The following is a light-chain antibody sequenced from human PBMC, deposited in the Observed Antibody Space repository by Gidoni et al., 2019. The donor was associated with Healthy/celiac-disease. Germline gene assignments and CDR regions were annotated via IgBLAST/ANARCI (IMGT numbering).Light chain of an antibody. Sequence: DIQMTQSPSSLSASVGDRVTITCRASQSISSYLNWYQQKPGKAPKLLIYAASSLQSGVPSRFSGSGSGTDFTLTISSLQPEDFATYYCQQSYSTPLTLXGXTKVRSN. CDR3: QQSYSTPLT. J-gene: IGKJ4*01. CDR2: AAS. CDR1: QSISSY. V-gene: IGKV1-39*01.